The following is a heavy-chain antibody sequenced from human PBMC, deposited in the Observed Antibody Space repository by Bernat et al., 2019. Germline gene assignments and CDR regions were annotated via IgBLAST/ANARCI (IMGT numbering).Heavy chain of an antibody. Sequence: EVQLVESGGGFVQPGGSLRLSCAASVFTFSSYWMHWVRQAPGKGLVWVSHINSDGSSPSYADSVRGRFTISRDNAKNTLYLQMNSLRAEDTAVYYCAKITSAGTAWYFDLWGRGTLVTVSS. D-gene: IGHD6-13*01. J-gene: IGHJ2*01. CDR3: AKITSAGTAWYFDL. CDR1: VFTFSSYW. CDR2: INSDGSSP. V-gene: IGHV3-74*01.